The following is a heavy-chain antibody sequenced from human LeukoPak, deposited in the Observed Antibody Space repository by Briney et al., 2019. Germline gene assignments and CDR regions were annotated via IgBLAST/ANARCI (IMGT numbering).Heavy chain of an antibody. J-gene: IGHJ4*02. Sequence: GGSLRLSCAASGFTFSSYGMHWVRQAPGKGLEWVAVISYDGSNKYYADSVKGRFTISRDNSKNTLYLQMNSLRAEDTAVYYCAKDKGITMVLIGLDDYWGQGTLVTVSS. CDR1: GFTFSSYG. D-gene: IGHD3-10*01. CDR2: ISYDGSNK. CDR3: AKDKGITMVLIGLDDY. V-gene: IGHV3-30*18.